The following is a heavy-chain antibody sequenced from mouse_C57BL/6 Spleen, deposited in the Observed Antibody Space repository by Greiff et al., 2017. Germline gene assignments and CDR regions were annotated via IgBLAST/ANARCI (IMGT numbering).Heavy chain of an antibody. CDR1: GFSLSTSGMG. CDR2: IYWDDDK. V-gene: IGHV8-12*01. CDR3: ARSRGITTVEVWYFDV. Sequence: QVTLKVSGPGILQSSQTLSLTCSFSGFSLSTSGMGVSWIRQPSGKGLEWLSHIYWDDDKRYNPSLKSRLTISKDTSRNQVFLKITSVDTADTATYYCARSRGITTVEVWYFDVWGTGTTVTVSS. J-gene: IGHJ1*03. D-gene: IGHD1-1*01.